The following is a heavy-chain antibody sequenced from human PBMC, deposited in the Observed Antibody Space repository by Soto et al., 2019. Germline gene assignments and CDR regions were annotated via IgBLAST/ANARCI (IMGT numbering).Heavy chain of an antibody. CDR2: IYHSGST. J-gene: IGHJ6*04. CDR3: ARDVGASCTDFVFAACGGLAV. D-gene: IGHD2-8*02. V-gene: IGHV4-30-2*01. Sequence: QLQLQESGSRLLRPSQTLSLTCAGSGGSITNIATSWTWLRQPPGKGLEWIGYIYHSGSTYYNPSLKSRVAISVDKSKIQFSLNLSSVTAADTAVYYCARDVGASCTDFVFAACGGLAVWGDGTTVTVSS. CDR1: GGSITNIATS.